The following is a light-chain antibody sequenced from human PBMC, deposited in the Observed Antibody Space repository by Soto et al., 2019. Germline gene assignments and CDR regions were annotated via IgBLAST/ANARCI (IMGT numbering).Light chain of an antibody. CDR3: QQYNNWPHT. V-gene: IGKV3-15*01. CDR1: QSVSTN. CDR2: GAS. J-gene: IGKJ4*01. Sequence: ETVMTQSPATLSVSPGEGATLSCRASQSVSTNLAWYQQKPGQTPRLLVYGASIRATGMSARFSVSGSGTEFTLTISSLQSEDFALYYCQQYNNWPHTFGGVTNVEIK.